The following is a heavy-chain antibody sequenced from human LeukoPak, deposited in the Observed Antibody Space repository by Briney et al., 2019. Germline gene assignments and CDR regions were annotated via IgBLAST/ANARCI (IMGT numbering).Heavy chain of an antibody. V-gene: IGHV4-61*02. J-gene: IGHJ4*02. D-gene: IGHD1-26*01. CDR2: IYTSGST. Sequence: SETLSLTCTVSGGSISSGSYYWSWIRQPAGKGLEWIGRIYTSGSTNYNPSLKSRVTISVDTSKNQFSLKLSSVTAADTAVYYCARVSEVGARGDYWGQGTLVTVSS. CDR3: ARVSEVGARGDY. CDR1: GGSISSGSYY.